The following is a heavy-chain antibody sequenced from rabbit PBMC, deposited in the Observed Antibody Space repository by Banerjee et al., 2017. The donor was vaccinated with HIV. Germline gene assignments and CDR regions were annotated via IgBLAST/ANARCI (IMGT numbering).Heavy chain of an antibody. Sequence: QSLEESGGGLVQPEGSLALTCKASGFTISSYYYMCWVRQAPGKGLEWIGCIYTGSNSAYYANWAKGRFTISKTSSITVTLQMTSLTAADTATYFCARDLRAGEAAYGYGLWGPGTLVTVS. CDR2: IYTGSNSA. CDR1: GFTISSYYY. J-gene: IGHJ4*01. D-gene: IGHD6-1*01. V-gene: IGHV1S40*01. CDR3: ARDLRAGEAAYGYGL.